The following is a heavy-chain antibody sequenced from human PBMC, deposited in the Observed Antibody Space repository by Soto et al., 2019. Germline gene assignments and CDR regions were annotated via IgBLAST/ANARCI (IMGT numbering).Heavy chain of an antibody. J-gene: IGHJ1*01. D-gene: IGHD5-12*01. CDR1: GGSFSSFG. V-gene: IGHV1-69*13. CDR2: IIPVFGRP. Sequence: SVKVSCKASGGSFSSFGISWLRQAPGQGLEWMGGIIPVFGRPNYAQRFRGRLTITADESTNTVYLELIDLRSEDTAVYYCAREGSGYNLWGQGTQVTVSS. CDR3: AREGSGYNL.